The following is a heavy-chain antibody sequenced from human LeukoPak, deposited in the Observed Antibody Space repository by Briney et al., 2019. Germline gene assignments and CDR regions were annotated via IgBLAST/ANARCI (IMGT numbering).Heavy chain of an antibody. Sequence: GGSLRLSCAASGFTFSDYYMSWIRQAPGKGLEWVSYISSSSSYTNYADSVKGRFTISRDNAKNSLYLQMNSLRAEDTAVYYCARDHRPYSSSPRWFDPWGQGALVTVSS. CDR3: ARDHRPYSSSPRWFDP. CDR1: GFTFSDYY. D-gene: IGHD6-13*01. CDR2: ISSSSSYT. V-gene: IGHV3-11*06. J-gene: IGHJ5*02.